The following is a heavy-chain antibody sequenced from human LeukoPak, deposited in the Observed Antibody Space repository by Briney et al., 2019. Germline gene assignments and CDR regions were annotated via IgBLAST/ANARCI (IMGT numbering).Heavy chain of an antibody. CDR1: GYTFTSYY. CDR2: IDPSGGST. D-gene: IGHD3-10*01. Sequence: ASAKVSCKASGYTFTSYYMHWVRQAPGQGLEWMGVIDPSGGSTSYLQKFQGRVTMTRGTSRSTVYMELSSLRSEDTAMYYCARVGYGSGSYGQFDYWGQGTLVTVSS. J-gene: IGHJ4*02. V-gene: IGHV1-46*01. CDR3: ARVGYGSGSYGQFDY.